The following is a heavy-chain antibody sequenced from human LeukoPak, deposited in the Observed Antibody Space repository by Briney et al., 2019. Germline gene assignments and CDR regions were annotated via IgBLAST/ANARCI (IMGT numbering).Heavy chain of an antibody. J-gene: IGHJ4*02. D-gene: IGHD1-7*01. V-gene: IGHV3-30*04. CDR1: GFMFTDFA. Sequence: GGSLRLSCAASGFMFTDFAMHWVRQAPGKGLQWVAVISNDERNKYYADSVKGRFTISRDNPKNTLYLQMNSLRDDDTAVYYCASSHLGTRKPDYWGQGTLVTVSS. CDR2: ISNDERNK. CDR3: ASSHLGTRKPDY.